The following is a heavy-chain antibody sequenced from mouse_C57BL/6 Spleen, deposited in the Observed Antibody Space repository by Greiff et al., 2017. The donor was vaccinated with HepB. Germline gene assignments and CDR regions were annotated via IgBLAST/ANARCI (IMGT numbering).Heavy chain of an antibody. Sequence: VQLQQSGPVLVKPGASVKMSCKASGYTFTDYYMNWVKQSHGKSLEWIGVINPYNGGTSYNQKFKGKATLTVDKSSSTAYMELNSLTSEDSAVYYCARSRYGSSYYWYFDVWGTGTTVTVSS. J-gene: IGHJ1*03. CDR3: ARSRYGSSYYWYFDV. CDR1: GYTFTDYY. V-gene: IGHV1-19*01. D-gene: IGHD1-1*01. CDR2: INPYNGGT.